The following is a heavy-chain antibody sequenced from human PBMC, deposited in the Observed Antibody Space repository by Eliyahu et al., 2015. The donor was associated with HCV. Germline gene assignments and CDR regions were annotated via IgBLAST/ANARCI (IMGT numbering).Heavy chain of an antibody. CDR1: GFTFSSYA. CDR2: ISYDGSNK. D-gene: IGHD6-19*01. V-gene: IGHV3-30-3*01. J-gene: IGHJ4*02. Sequence: QVQLVESGGGVVQPGRSLRLSCAASGFTFSSYAMHWVRQAPGKGLGWVAVISYDGSNKYYADSVKGRFTISRDNSKNTLYLQMNSLRAEDTAVYYCAGEGSSGWHEIDYWGQGTLVTVSS. CDR3: AGEGSSGWHEIDY.